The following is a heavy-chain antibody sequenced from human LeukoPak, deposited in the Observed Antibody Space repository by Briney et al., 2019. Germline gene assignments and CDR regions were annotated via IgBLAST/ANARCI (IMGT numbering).Heavy chain of an antibody. V-gene: IGHV4-4*09. CDR1: GGSISGYF. Sequence: SETLSLTCSVSGGSISGYFWSWIRQPLGKGLEWIGDIDISGSTRYNPSLESRLTISLDTSKKQISLKLRSVAAADTAMYYCARQAHTPLWEFDYWGQGTLVTVSS. J-gene: IGHJ4*02. CDR2: IDISGST. CDR3: ARQAHTPLWEFDY. D-gene: IGHD1-26*01.